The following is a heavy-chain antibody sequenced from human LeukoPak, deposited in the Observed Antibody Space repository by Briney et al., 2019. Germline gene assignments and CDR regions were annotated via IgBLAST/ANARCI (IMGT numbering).Heavy chain of an antibody. Sequence: PGGSLRLSCAAPGFTFSSYAMSWVRQAPGKGLEWVSAISGSGGSTYYADSVKGRFTISRDNSKNTLYLQMNSLRAEDTAVYYCAKDESRIVGATKYFQHWGQGTLVTVSS. D-gene: IGHD1-26*01. CDR2: ISGSGGST. CDR1: GFTFSSYA. J-gene: IGHJ1*01. V-gene: IGHV3-23*01. CDR3: AKDESRIVGATKYFQH.